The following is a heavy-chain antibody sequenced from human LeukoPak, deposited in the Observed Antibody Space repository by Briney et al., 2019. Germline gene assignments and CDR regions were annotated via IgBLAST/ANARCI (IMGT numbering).Heavy chain of an antibody. D-gene: IGHD3-3*01. V-gene: IGHV3-30*04. CDR1: GFTFSSYA. CDR3: ARDGDGSDFWSGYYTGDPFFDY. J-gene: IGHJ4*02. CDR2: ISYDGSNK. Sequence: GGSLRLSCAASGFTFSSYAMHWVRQAPGKGLEWVAVISYDGSNKYYADSVKGRFTISRDNSKNTLYLQMNSLRAEDTAVYYCARDGDGSDFWSGYYTGDPFFDYWGQGTLVTVSS.